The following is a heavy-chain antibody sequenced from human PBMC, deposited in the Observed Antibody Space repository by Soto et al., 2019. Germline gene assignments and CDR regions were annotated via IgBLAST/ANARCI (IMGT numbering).Heavy chain of an antibody. J-gene: IGHJ4*02. D-gene: IGHD3-10*01. CDR1: GFTFSSYA. V-gene: IGHV3-23*01. CDR2: ISGSGGST. Sequence: GGSLRLSCAASGFTFSSYAMSWVRQAPGKGLEWVSAISGSGGSTYYADSVKGRFTISRDNSKNTLYLQMNSLRAEDTAVYYCAKSGRLWFGELLKPFAFDYWGQGTLVTVSS. CDR3: AKSGRLWFGELLKPFAFDY.